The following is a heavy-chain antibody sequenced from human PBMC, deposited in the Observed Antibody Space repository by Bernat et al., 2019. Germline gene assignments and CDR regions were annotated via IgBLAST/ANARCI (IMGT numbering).Heavy chain of an antibody. CDR3: ATLPSGELEQTD. J-gene: IGHJ3*01. CDR1: GFTFSSYA. V-gene: IGHV3-23*04. CDR2: ISGSGGST. Sequence: EVQLVESGGGLVKPGGSLRLSCAASGFTFSSYAMSWVRQAPGKGLEWVSAISGSGGSTYYADSVKGRFTISRDNSKNTLYLQMNSLRAEDTAVYYCATLPSGELEQTDWGQGTMVTVSS. D-gene: IGHD1/OR15-1a*01.